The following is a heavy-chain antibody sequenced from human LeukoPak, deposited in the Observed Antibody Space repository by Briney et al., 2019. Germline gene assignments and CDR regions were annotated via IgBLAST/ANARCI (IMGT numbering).Heavy chain of an antibody. D-gene: IGHD3-10*01. CDR1: GFTFSSYA. V-gene: IGHV3-23*01. CDR3: AKDGMGRGTMVRGVY. CDR2: ISGSGGST. J-gene: IGHJ4*02. Sequence: GGSLRLSCAASGFTFSSYAMSWVRQAPGKGLEWVSAISGSGGSTYYADSVKGRFTVSRDNSKNTLYLQMNSLRAEDTAVYYCAKDGMGRGTMVRGVYWGQGTLVTVSS.